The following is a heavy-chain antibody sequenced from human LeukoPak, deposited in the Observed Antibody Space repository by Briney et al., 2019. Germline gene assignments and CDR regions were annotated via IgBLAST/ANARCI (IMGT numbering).Heavy chain of an antibody. V-gene: IGHV3-23*01. J-gene: IGHJ4*02. CDR1: GFTFSSYA. CDR3: ARLIFPTGYSSGWYYFAY. CDR2: ISGSGGST. D-gene: IGHD6-19*01. Sequence: GGSLRLSCAASGFTFSSYAMSWVRQAPGKGLEWVSAISGSGGSTYYADSVKGRFTISRDNSKNTLYLQMNSLRAEDTAVYYCARLIFPTGYSSGWYYFAYWGQGTLVTVSS.